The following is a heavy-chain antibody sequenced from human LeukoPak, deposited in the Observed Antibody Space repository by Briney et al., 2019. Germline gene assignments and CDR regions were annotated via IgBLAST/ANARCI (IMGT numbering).Heavy chain of an antibody. CDR3: ARDPPTIFGVLLYYMDV. Sequence: NPGGSLRLSCAASGFTFSSYSMNWVRQAPGKGLEWVSSISSSSSYIYYADSVKGRFTISRDNAKNSLYLQMNSLRAEDTAVYYCARDPPTIFGVLLYYMDVWGKGTTVTVSS. CDR2: ISSSSSYI. D-gene: IGHD3-3*01. CDR1: GFTFSSYS. J-gene: IGHJ6*03. V-gene: IGHV3-21*01.